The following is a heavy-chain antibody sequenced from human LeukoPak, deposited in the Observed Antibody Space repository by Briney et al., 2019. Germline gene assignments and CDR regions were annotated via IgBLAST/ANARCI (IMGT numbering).Heavy chain of an antibody. J-gene: IGHJ4*02. CDR3: ARGSGYSGTPSYYFDY. Sequence: GGSLRLSCAASGFNFRNYWMSWVRHAAGKGLECVANIKQDGIVIYYVDSVKGRFTISRDNAKNSLYLQMKSLRAEDTALYYCARGSGYSGTPSYYFDYWGQGSLVTVSS. CDR2: IKQDGIVI. V-gene: IGHV3-7*01. CDR1: GFNFRNYW. D-gene: IGHD3-10*01.